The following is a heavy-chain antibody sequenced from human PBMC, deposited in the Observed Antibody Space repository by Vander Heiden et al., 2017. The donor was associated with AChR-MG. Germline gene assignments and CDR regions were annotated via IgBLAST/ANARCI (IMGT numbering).Heavy chain of an antibody. D-gene: IGHD1-26*01. CDR1: GLPFSNYA. CDR3: AKRPSTKLTFDS. Sequence: EVQLLESGGGLVQPGGSLRLSCAAPGLPFSNYAMSWVRQAPGKGMEWVSTISGNGGNTYYADSVKGRFTISRDNSKNTLWLHMNSLRAEDTAVYYCAKRPSTKLTFDSWGQGTRVTVSS. V-gene: IGHV3-23*01. CDR2: ISGNGGNT. J-gene: IGHJ4*02.